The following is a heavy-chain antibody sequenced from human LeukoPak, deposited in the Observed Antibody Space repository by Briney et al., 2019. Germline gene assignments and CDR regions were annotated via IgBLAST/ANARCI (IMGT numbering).Heavy chain of an antibody. V-gene: IGHV3-23*01. J-gene: IGHJ4*02. D-gene: IGHD6-19*01. CDR2: IGGGGPTT. CDR1: GFTFSTYA. Sequence: GGSLRLSCAASGFTFSTYAMNWVRQAPAKGLEWVSTIGGGGPTTDYADSVRDRFTISRDNSKNTLYLQKNSLRAENTAVYFCARGFLGGTDQYFDSWGQGTLVTVSS. CDR3: ARGFLGGTDQYFDS.